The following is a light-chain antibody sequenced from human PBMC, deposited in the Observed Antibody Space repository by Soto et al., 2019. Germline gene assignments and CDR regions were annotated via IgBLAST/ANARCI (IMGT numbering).Light chain of an antibody. CDR1: QSISIW. Sequence: GDRVTITCRASQSISIWLAWYQQKRGQAPKLLIYHASSLESGVPSRFSGSGSGTEFTLTISSLPPDDFATYYCQQYNSYSQTFGQGTKVDIK. J-gene: IGKJ1*01. CDR2: HAS. CDR3: QQYNSYSQT. V-gene: IGKV1-5*01.